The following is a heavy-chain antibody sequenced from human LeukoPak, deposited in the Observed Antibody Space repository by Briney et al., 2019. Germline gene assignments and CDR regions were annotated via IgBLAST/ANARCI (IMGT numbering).Heavy chain of an antibody. J-gene: IGHJ4*02. CDR1: GGSISSADYY. CDR2: IYYSGST. CDR3: ARGPPYIVVVTAIGFFDY. D-gene: IGHD2-21*02. V-gene: IGHV4-30-4*01. Sequence: PSETLSLTCTVSGGSISSADYYWSWIRQPPGKGLEWIGYIYYSGSTYYNPSLKSRVTISVDTSKNQFSLKLSSVTAADTAVYYCARGPPYIVVVTAIGFFDYRGQGALVTVSS.